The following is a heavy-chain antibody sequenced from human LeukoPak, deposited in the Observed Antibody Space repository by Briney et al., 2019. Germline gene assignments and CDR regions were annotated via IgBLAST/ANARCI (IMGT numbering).Heavy chain of an antibody. Sequence: GGSLRLSCAASGFTFSDYSMNWVRQAPGKGLEWVSYMSSTSSSIYYAASVKGRFTISRDNAKNSLYLQMNSLRAEDTAVYYCAWQRAGHAFDIWGQGTMVTVSS. CDR1: GFTFSDYS. CDR3: AWQRAGHAFDI. J-gene: IGHJ3*02. V-gene: IGHV3-48*04. CDR2: MSSTSSSI.